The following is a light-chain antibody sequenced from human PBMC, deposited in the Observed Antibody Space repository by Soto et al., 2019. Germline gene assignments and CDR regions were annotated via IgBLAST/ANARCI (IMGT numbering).Light chain of an antibody. J-gene: IGKJ1*01. CDR3: HQYSTSSRT. V-gene: IGKV1-5*03. CDR1: QSISSW. CDR2: KAS. Sequence: DIQMTQSPSTLSASVGDRVTITCRASQSISSWLAWYQQKPGKAPKLLIYKASSLESGVLSRFSGSGSGTEFTLTISSLQPDDFATYYCHQYSTSSRTFGPGTKVEIK.